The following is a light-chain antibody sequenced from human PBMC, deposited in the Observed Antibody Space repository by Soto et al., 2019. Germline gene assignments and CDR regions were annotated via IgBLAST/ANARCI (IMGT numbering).Light chain of an antibody. CDR2: DVT. V-gene: IGLV2-14*01. Sequence: QSALTQPASVSGSPGQSITISCTGTRSDVGGYNYVYWHQQHPGKAPKLMIYDVTNRPSGVSDRFSGSKSGNTASLTISGLQAEDEADYYCSPYTSSSTYVFGAGTKVTVL. CDR3: SPYTSSSTYV. CDR1: RSDVGGYNY. J-gene: IGLJ1*01.